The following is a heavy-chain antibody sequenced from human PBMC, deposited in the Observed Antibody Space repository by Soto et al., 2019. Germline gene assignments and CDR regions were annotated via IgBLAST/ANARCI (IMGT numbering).Heavy chain of an antibody. Sequence: LRLSCAASGFTFDSYWMTWVRQAPGKGLEWVTHIKQDGGQTYYVDSVKGRFTISRDNAKTSLYLQMNSLRAEDTSVYFCARGGNGYENWPPYYYYGMDVWGQGTTVTVSS. CDR1: GFTFDSYW. CDR3: ARGGNGYENWPPYYYYGMDV. D-gene: IGHD5-12*01. J-gene: IGHJ6*02. V-gene: IGHV3-7*01. CDR2: IKQDGGQT.